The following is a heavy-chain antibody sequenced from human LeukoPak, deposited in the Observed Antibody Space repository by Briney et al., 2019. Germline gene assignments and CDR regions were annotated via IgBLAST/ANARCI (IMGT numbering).Heavy chain of an antibody. J-gene: IGHJ6*03. D-gene: IGHD2-21*01. Sequence: PGGSLRLSCAASGFTFSDNAMTWVRHLPGTGLEWVSTVTGDGRATFYAHSVRGRFTISRDNSKNTVLLQMNGLRADDTAIYFCARDGGVRRLYYYTDVWGKGTPVTVSS. V-gene: IGHV3-23*01. CDR2: VTGDGRAT. CDR3: ARDGGVRRLYYYTDV. CDR1: GFTFSDNA.